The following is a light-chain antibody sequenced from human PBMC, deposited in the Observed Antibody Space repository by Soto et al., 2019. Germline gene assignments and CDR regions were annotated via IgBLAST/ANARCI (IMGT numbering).Light chain of an antibody. V-gene: IGLV2-23*01. Sequence: QSALTQPASVSGSPGQSITISCTGTSSDVGRYNLVSWYQQHPGKAPKLMIYEGTERPSGVSNRFSASKSANTASLTISGLQAEDEAHYHCSSYAGSGIFVFGGGTKLTVL. CDR2: EGT. CDR3: SSYAGSGIFV. CDR1: SSDVGRYNL. J-gene: IGLJ2*01.